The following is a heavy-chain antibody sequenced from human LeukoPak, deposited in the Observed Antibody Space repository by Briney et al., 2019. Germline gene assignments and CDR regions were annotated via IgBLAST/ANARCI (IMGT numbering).Heavy chain of an antibody. J-gene: IGHJ4*02. D-gene: IGHD3-3*01. CDR3: ARSRKVLRFLEWLSYFDY. CDR2: INHSGST. V-gene: IGHV4-34*01. CDR1: GFTFNNYV. Sequence: PGGSLRLSCEASGFTFNNYVMTWIRQPPGKGLEWIGEINHSGSTNYNPSLKSRVTISVGTSKNQFSLKLSSVTAADAAVYYCARSRKVLRFLEWLSYFDYWGQGTLVTVSS.